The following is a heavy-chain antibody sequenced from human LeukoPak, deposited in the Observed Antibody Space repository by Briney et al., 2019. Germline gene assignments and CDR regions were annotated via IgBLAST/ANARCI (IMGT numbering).Heavy chain of an antibody. J-gene: IGHJ4*02. D-gene: IGHD3-22*01. CDR1: GFTFSIYE. CDR3: ARIRADSSGYYYKYFDF. V-gene: IGHV3-48*03. CDR2: ISSGGGTI. Sequence: PGGSLRLSCVVSGFTFSIYEMNWVRQAPGKGLEWVSHISSGGGTIYYADSVKGRFTISRDNAKNSLYLQMNSLRAEDTAVYYCARIRADSSGYYYKYFDFWGQGTLVTVSS.